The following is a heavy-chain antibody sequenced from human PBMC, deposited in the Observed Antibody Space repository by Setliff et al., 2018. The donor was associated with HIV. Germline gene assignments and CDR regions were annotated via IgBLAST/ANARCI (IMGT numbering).Heavy chain of an antibody. CDR2: IYHSGTT. CDR1: GYPISSGYY. V-gene: IGHV4-38-2*02. J-gene: IGHJ4*02. D-gene: IGHD2-21*02. CDR3: AREGDGIDF. Sequence: SETLSLTCTVSGYPISSGYYWGWIRQPPGKGLEWIGSIYHSGTTYYNPSLKSRVTISVEASKNQISLKLTAVTAADSAVYYCAREGDGIDFWGQGTLVTVSS.